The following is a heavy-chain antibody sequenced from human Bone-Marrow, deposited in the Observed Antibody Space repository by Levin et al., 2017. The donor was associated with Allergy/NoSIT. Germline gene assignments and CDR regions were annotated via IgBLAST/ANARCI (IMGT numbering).Heavy chain of an antibody. J-gene: IGHJ4*02. Sequence: GGSLRLSCAASGFTFDDFGMHWVRQVPGRGLEWVAGISWNRGIIGYADSVQGRFTISRNNSKNTLYLQMNSLRAEDTALYFCARGKLSRSWWVFDYWGLGTLVTVSS. V-gene: IGHV3-9*01. CDR3: ARGKLSRSWWVFDY. D-gene: IGHD6-13*01. CDR2: ISWNRGII. CDR1: GFTFDDFG.